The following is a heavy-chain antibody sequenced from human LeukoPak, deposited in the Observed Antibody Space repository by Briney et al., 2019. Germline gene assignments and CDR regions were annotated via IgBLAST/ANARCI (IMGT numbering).Heavy chain of an antibody. D-gene: IGHD1-1*01. J-gene: IGHJ4*02. Sequence: SETVSLPCTVPGGSITISYWSCIRQPPQNAPEWIGYIYYSGSTNYNASLKSRVTISIDSFKSHFSLKLSSMTAADTAVYYCARGTNANWDSWGQGTPVTVSS. CDR2: IYYSGST. CDR3: ARGTNANWDS. CDR1: GGSITISY. V-gene: IGHV4-59*08.